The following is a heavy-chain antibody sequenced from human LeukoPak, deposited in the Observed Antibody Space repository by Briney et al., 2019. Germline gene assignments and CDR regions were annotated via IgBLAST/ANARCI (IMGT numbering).Heavy chain of an antibody. CDR3: AKDLKRLSGYYWEDY. CDR2: IRYDGSNK. Sequence: GGSLRLSCAASGFTFSSYGMHWVRQAPGKGLEWVAFIRYDGSNKYYADSVKGRFTISRDNSKNTLYLQMNSLRAEDTAVYYCAKDLKRLSGYYWEDYWGQGTLVTVSS. D-gene: IGHD3-22*01. V-gene: IGHV3-30*02. CDR1: GFTFSSYG. J-gene: IGHJ4*02.